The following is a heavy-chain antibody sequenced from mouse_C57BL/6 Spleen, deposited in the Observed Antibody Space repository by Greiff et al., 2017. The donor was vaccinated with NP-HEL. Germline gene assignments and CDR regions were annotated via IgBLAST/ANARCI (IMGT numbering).Heavy chain of an antibody. CDR3: ASKGGLYQYYFDY. D-gene: IGHD1-3*01. CDR1: GYTFTSYD. V-gene: IGHV1-85*01. J-gene: IGHJ2*01. CDR2: IYPRDGST. Sequence: VQLQQSGPELVKPGASVKLSCKASGYTFTSYDINWVKQRPGQGLEWIGWIYPRDGSTKYNEKFKGKATLTVDTSSSTAYMELHSLTSEDSAVYFCASKGGLYQYYFDYWGQGTTLTVSS.